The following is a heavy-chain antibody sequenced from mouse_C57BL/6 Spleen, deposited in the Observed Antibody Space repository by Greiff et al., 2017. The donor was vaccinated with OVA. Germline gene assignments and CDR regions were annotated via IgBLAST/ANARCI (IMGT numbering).Heavy chain of an antibody. CDR2: IDPSDSYT. J-gene: IGHJ2*01. V-gene: IGHV1-59*01. D-gene: IGHD3-2*02. CDR3: ASPRAQALDY. Sequence: QVQLKQPGAELVRPGTSVKLSCKASGYTFTSYWMHWVKQRPVQGLEWIGVIDPSDSYTNYNQKFKGKATLTVDTSSSTAYMQLSSLTSEDSAVYYCASPRAQALDYWGQGTTLTVSS. CDR1: GYTFTSYW.